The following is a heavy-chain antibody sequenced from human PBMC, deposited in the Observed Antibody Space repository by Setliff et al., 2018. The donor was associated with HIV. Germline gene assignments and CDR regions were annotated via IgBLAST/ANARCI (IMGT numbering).Heavy chain of an antibody. V-gene: IGHV4-31*03. D-gene: IGHD2-15*01. CDR1: NDSITSGDFY. Sequence: SETLSLTCTVSNDSITSGDFYWSWIRQHPGKGLEWIGSIYYSGTTFFSGTAFYSPSAYSSPSLRSRLTLSIDTSQNHFSLKLTSVTDADTAIYYCARSDRDSGPVGWFFDLWGRGTLVTVSS. J-gene: IGHJ2*01. CDR3: ARSDRDSGPVGWFFDL. CDR2: IYYSGTTFFSGTAFYSPSA.